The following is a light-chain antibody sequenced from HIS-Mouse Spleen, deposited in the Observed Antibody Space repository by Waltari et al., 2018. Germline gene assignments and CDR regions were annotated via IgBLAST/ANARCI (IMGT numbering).Light chain of an antibody. V-gene: IGKV1-9*01. Sequence: DIQLTQSPSFLSASVGDRVTITCRASQGISSYLACYQQKPGKAPKLLIYAASTLQSGVPSRFSGSGSGTEFTLTISSLQAEDFATYCCQQLNSYPPPFGQGTKVEIK. CDR2: AAS. CDR3: QQLNSYPPP. CDR1: QGISSY. J-gene: IGKJ1*01.